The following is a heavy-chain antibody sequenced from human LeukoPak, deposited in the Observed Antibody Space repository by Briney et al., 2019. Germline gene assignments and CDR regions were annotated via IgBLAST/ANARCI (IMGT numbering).Heavy chain of an antibody. CDR3: ARESGGLSKY. CDR2: FNHSVST. V-gene: IGHV4-34*01. Sequence: PSETLSLTCAVYGGSFSGDYWSWIRQPPGKGREWRGEFNHSVSTNYNPSLRRGVTISVDTSKNQCSLKMSSVTAAAPAVYYCARESGGLSKYWGQGTLVTVSS. D-gene: IGHD3/OR15-3a*01. J-gene: IGHJ1*01. CDR1: GGSFSGDY.